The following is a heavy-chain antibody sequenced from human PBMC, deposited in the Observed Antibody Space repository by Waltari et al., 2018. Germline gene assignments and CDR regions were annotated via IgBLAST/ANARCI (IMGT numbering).Heavy chain of an antibody. D-gene: IGHD3-10*01. Sequence: EVQLVESGGGLVQPGGSLRLSCAASGFTFSSYSMNWVRQAPGKGLEWVSYISSSSSTIYYADSVKGRFTISRDNAKNSLYLQMNSLRAEDTAVYYCARDRSDFYMDVWGKGTTVTISS. J-gene: IGHJ6*03. CDR1: GFTFSSYS. CDR3: ARDRSDFYMDV. CDR2: ISSSSSTI. V-gene: IGHV3-48*04.